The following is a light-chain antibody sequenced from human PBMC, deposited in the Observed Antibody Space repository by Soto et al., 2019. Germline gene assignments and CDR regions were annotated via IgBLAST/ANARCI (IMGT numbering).Light chain of an antibody. Sequence: EIVMTQSPATLSVSPGERATLSCRASQGVSSNLAWYQQKPGQSPRLLLYGASTRATGIPARFSGSGSGTEFTLTISSMQSEDFAVYYCQQYNNWPPKYTFGQGTKLEIK. CDR3: QQYNNWPPKYT. CDR1: QGVSSN. CDR2: GAS. J-gene: IGKJ2*01. V-gene: IGKV3-15*01.